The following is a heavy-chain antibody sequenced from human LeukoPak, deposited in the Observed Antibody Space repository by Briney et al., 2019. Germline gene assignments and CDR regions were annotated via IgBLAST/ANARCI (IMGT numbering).Heavy chain of an antibody. Sequence: GRSLRLSCAASGFTFSSYAMHWVRQAPGKGLEWVAVISYDGSNKYYADYVKGRFTISRDNSKNTLYLQMNSLRAEDTAVYYCARDQAYIVVVVANYAFDIWGQGTMVTVSS. V-gene: IGHV3-30-3*01. CDR2: ISYDGSNK. D-gene: IGHD2-15*01. CDR1: GFTFSSYA. CDR3: ARDQAYIVVVVANYAFDI. J-gene: IGHJ3*02.